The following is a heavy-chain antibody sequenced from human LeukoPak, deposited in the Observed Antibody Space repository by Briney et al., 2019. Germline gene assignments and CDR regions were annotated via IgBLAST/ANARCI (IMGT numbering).Heavy chain of an antibody. Sequence: GGSLRLSCAASGFALSKYWMSWVRQAPGKGLEWLADIKEDGSKEYFVDSVKGRFTISRDNTKNSVYLQMNSLRAEDTAVYYCARDFGDSSGWYNDYWGQGTLVIVSS. CDR1: GFALSKYW. D-gene: IGHD6-19*01. V-gene: IGHV3-7*01. CDR2: IKEDGSKE. J-gene: IGHJ4*02. CDR3: ARDFGDSSGWYNDY.